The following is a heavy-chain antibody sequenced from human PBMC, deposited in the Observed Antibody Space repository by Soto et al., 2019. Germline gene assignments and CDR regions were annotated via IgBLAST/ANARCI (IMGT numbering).Heavy chain of an antibody. V-gene: IGHV3-9*01. CDR3: AKDDYSSSSGMDY. Sequence: EVQLVESGGGLVQPGRSLRLSCAASGCTFDDYAMHWVRQAPGKGLEWVSSINWNSGSLGYADSVKGRFTISRDNAKNSLYLQMNSLRAEYTALYYCAKDDYSSSSGMDYWGQGTLVTVSS. D-gene: IGHD6-6*01. CDR1: GCTFDDYA. J-gene: IGHJ4*02. CDR2: INWNSGSL.